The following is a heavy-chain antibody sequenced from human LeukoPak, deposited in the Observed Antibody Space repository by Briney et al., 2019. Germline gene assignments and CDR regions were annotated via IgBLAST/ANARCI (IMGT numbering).Heavy chain of an antibody. CDR2: IKQDGSEK. Sequence: PGGSLRLSCAASGFTFSSYWMSWVRQAPGKGLEWVANIKQDGSEKYYVDSVKGRFTISRDNAKNSLYLQMNSLRAEDTAVYYCAIWSSGYYTLAYFDYWGQGTLVTVSS. CDR3: AIWSSGYYTLAYFDY. CDR1: GFTFSSYW. D-gene: IGHD3-22*01. J-gene: IGHJ4*02. V-gene: IGHV3-7*03.